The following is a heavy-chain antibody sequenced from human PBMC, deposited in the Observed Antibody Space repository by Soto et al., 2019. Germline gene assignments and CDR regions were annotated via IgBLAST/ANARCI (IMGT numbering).Heavy chain of an antibody. V-gene: IGHV4-39*01. Sequence: QLQLQESGPGLVKPSETLSLTCTVSGDSITSNSYFWAWIRQPPGNGLEWIGSIYYSGTTYYNPSLKSRATISVDRSKNQFSLKLSSVTAAYTAVYYCARHFSVDYFDYWGQGALVTVSS. J-gene: IGHJ4*02. CDR3: ARHFSVDYFDY. CDR1: GDSITSNSYF. CDR2: IYYSGTT.